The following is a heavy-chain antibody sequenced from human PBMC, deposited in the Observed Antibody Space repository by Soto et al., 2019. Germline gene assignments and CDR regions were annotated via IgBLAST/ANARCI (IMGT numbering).Heavy chain of an antibody. CDR1: GFTFSVYS. CDR2: ITSDTKTI. Sequence: EVQLVESGGDLVQRGGSLRLSCVASGFTFSVYSMNWVRQSPGKGLEWFSCITSDTKTIKYADSVKGRFTISRDNAKTSVYLPMNRLRDEDTAVYYCQRLLESHFHYWRQGTVVTFSS. J-gene: IGHJ4*02. CDR3: QRLLESHFHY. D-gene: IGHD1-1*01. V-gene: IGHV3-48*02.